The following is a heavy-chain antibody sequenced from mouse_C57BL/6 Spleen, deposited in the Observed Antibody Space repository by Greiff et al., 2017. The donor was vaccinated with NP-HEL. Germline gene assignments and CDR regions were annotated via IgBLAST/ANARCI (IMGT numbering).Heavy chain of an antibody. CDR3: ARDGLPRYFDV. CDR1: GYSITSGYY. D-gene: IGHD2-2*01. J-gene: IGHJ1*03. CDR2: ISYDGSN. V-gene: IGHV3-6*01. Sequence: EVKLQESGPGLVKPSQSLSLTCSVTGYSITSGYYWNWIRQFPGNKLEWMGYISYDGSNNYNPSLKNRISITRDTSKNQFFLKLNSVTTEDTATYYCARDGLPRYFDVWGTGTTVTVSS.